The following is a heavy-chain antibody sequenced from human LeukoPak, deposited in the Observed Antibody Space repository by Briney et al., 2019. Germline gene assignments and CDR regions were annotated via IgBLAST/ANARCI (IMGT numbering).Heavy chain of an antibody. CDR2: ISSSRSYI. D-gene: IGHD3-22*01. CDR3: GRDPYYYDSSGYLAAEGHAFLI. CDR1: GFTFSSYS. V-gene: IGHV3-21*01. J-gene: IGHJ3*02. Sequence: GGSLRLSCAASGFTFSSYSLNWVRQAPGKGPEWVSSISSSRSYIYYADPVKGRVPIYRDNAKNSPYLQMNSLRAQDTAVYYCGRDPYYYDSSGYLAAEGHAFLIWGEGTMVTVFS.